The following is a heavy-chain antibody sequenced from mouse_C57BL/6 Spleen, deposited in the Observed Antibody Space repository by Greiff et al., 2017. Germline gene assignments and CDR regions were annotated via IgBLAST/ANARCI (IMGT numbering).Heavy chain of an antibody. Sequence: QVQLQQPGAELVKPGASVKLSCKASGYTFTSYWMHWVKQRPGQGLEWIGMIHPNGGSTNYNEKFKSKATLTVDKSSSTAYMQLSSLTSEDSAVCYCAEGDYGGGYFDVWGTGTTVTVSS. D-gene: IGHD2-4*01. J-gene: IGHJ1*03. CDR2: IHPNGGST. CDR3: AEGDYGGGYFDV. V-gene: IGHV1-64*01. CDR1: GYTFTSYW.